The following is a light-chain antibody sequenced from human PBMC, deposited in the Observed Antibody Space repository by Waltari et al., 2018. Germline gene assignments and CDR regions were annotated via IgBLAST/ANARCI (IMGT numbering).Light chain of an antibody. CDR3: CSYAGTPRVV. Sequence: QSALTQPAPVSGSPGQSITIPCTGTNNVIGSSNLVSWYQQHPGKAPKVIIFEVNKRPSGVSNRFSGSKSGNTASLTVSGLHPEDEADYYCCSYAGTPRVVFGGGTKLTVL. CDR2: EVN. V-gene: IGLV2-23*02. J-gene: IGLJ2*01. CDR1: NNVIGSSNL.